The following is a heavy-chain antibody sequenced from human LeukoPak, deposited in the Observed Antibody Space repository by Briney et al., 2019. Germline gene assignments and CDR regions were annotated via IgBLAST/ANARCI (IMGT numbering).Heavy chain of an antibody. CDR3: VKSGVVVAEPPDS. CDR1: GFTCRDYY. Sequence: GGSLRLSCSASGFTCRDYYMDWVRQAPEKGLEWIGRVRNERNRYSTDYAASVKGTLTISRDDSPNLVYLQMNSLKIDDTAVYYCVKSGVVVAEPPDSWGQGTLVTVSS. J-gene: IGHJ4*02. D-gene: IGHD2-15*01. CDR2: VRNERNRYST. V-gene: IGHV3-72*01.